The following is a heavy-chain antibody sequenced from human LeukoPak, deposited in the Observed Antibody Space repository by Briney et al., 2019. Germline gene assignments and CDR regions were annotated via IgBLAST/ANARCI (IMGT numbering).Heavy chain of an antibody. J-gene: IGHJ4*02. D-gene: IGHD3-10*01. CDR2: IIPIFGTA. Sequence: SVKVSCKASGGTFSSYAISWVRQAPGQGLEWMGGIIPIFGTANYAQKFQGRVTITADKSTSTAYMELSSLRSEDTAVYYCASASHITMLRGANDYWGQGTLVTVSS. CDR3: ASASHITMLRGANDY. CDR1: GGTFSSYA. V-gene: IGHV1-69*06.